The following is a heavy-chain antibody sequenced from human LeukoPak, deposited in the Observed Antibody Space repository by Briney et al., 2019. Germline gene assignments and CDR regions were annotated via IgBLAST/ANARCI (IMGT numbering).Heavy chain of an antibody. D-gene: IGHD3-9*01. CDR1: GYTFTGYG. Sequence: ASVTVSCKASGYTFTGYGISWVRQAPGQGLEWMGWISAYNGNTNYAQKLQGRVTMTTDTSTSTAYMELRSLRSDDTAVYYCARVEDLYYDILTGYQGPNWFDPWGQGTLVTVSS. CDR3: ARVEDLYYDILTGYQGPNWFDP. CDR2: ISAYNGNT. V-gene: IGHV1-18*01. J-gene: IGHJ5*02.